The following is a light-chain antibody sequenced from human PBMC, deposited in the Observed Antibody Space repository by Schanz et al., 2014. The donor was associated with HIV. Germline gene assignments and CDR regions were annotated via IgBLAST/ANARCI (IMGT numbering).Light chain of an antibody. Sequence: QSALTQPPSASGSPGQSVTISCTGTSSDAGGYKYVSWYQQHPGKAPKLLIYEATQRPAGVPDRFSGSKSGNTASLTISGLQAEDEADYYCSSYTSSSTLDVVFGGGTKLTVL. V-gene: IGLV2-8*01. CDR3: SSYTSSSTLDVV. CDR2: EAT. CDR1: SSDAGGYKY. J-gene: IGLJ2*01.